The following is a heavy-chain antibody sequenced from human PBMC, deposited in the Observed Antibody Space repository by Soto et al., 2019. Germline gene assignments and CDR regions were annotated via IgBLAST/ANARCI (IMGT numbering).Heavy chain of an antibody. CDR2: ISGSGGST. V-gene: IGHV3-23*01. CDR3: ACFPTTVTTLNYYYGMDV. Sequence: EVQLLESGGGLVQPGGSLRLSCAASGFTFSSYAMSWVRQAPGKGLEWVSAISGSGGSTYYADSVKGRFTISRDNSKNTLYLQMNSLRAEDTAVYYCACFPTTVTTLNYYYGMDVWGQGTTVTVSS. D-gene: IGHD4-17*01. CDR1: GFTFSSYA. J-gene: IGHJ6*02.